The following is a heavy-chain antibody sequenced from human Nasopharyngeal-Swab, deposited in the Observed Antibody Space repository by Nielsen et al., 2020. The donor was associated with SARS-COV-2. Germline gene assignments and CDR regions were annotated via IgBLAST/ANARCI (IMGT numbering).Heavy chain of an antibody. CDR1: GFTVSSNY. J-gene: IGHJ3*02. CDR3: ARESPPSVFTVAPGGAFDI. CDR2: IYSGGST. V-gene: IGHV3-53*01. D-gene: IGHD4-23*01. Sequence: GESLKISCAASGFTVSSNYMSWVRQAPGKGLEWVSVIYSGGSTYYADSVKGRFTISRDNSKNTLYLQMNSLRAEDTAVYYCARESPPSVFTVAPGGAFDIWGQGTMVTVSS.